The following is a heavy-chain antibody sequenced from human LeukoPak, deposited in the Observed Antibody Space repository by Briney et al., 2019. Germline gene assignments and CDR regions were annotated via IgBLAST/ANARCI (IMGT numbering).Heavy chain of an antibody. J-gene: IGHJ4*02. CDR2: VSTSGDYI. V-gene: IGHV3-21*01. D-gene: IGHD2-2*03. CDR3: ARDPVGYCSSTSCRAGGY. Sequence: GGSLRLSCAASGFTFRSYSMNWVRQAPGKGLAWVSSVSTSGDYIYYADSVKGRFTISRDNAKNSLYLQMNSLRAEDTAVYYCARDPVGYCSSTSCRAGGYWGQGTLVTVAS. CDR1: GFTFRSYS.